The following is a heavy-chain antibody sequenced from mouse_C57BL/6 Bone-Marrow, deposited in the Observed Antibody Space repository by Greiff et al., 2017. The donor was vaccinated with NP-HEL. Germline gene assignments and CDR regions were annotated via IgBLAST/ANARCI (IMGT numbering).Heavy chain of an antibody. D-gene: IGHD2-12*01. V-gene: IGHV5-17*01. Sequence: EVQGVESGGGLVKPGGSLKLSCAASGFTFSDYGMHWVRQAPEKGLEWVAYISSGSSSIYYADTVKGRFTISRDNAKNTLFLQMTSLRSEDTAMYYCAGRGFYYSYDVGYFDVWGTGTTVTVSS. CDR2: ISSGSSSI. J-gene: IGHJ1*03. CDR3: AGRGFYYSYDVGYFDV. CDR1: GFTFSDYG.